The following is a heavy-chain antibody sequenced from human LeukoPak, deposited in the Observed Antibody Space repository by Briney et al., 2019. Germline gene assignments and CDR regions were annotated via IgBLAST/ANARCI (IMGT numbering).Heavy chain of an antibody. CDR2: ISGSGGNT. V-gene: IGHV3-23*01. CDR3: ARVLAFGGDYFDY. J-gene: IGHJ4*02. Sequence: GGSLRLSCAASGFSFTGYAMSWVRQAPGKGLEWVSAISGSGGNTYYADSVKGRFTISRDNLKNTLYLQMNSLRAEDTAVYYCARVLAFGGDYFDYWGQGTLVTVSS. D-gene: IGHD3-16*01. CDR1: GFSFTGYA.